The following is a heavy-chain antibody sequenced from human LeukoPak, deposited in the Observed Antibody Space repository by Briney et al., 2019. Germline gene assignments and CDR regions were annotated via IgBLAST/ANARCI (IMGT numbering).Heavy chain of an antibody. Sequence: SETLSLTCTVSGGSISSSSYYWGWIRQPPGKGLEWIGSIYYSGSTYYNPSLKSRVTISVDTSKNQFSLKLSSVTAADTAVYYCAQTGFGELDWFDPWGQGTLVTVSS. D-gene: IGHD3-10*01. CDR3: AQTGFGELDWFDP. CDR2: IYYSGST. V-gene: IGHV4-39*07. J-gene: IGHJ5*02. CDR1: GGSISSSSYY.